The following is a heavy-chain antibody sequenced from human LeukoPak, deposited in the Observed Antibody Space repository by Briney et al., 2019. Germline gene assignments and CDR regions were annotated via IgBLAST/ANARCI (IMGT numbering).Heavy chain of an antibody. Sequence: GASVKVSCKASGYTFTSYYMHWVRQATGQGLEWMGWMNPNSGNTGYAQKFQGRVTMTRNTSISTAYMELSSLRSEDTAVYYCARVAGGEYSSPDDDYYYYYYYMDVWGKGTTVTVSS. CDR2: MNPNSGNT. J-gene: IGHJ6*03. CDR1: GYTFTSYY. D-gene: IGHD6-6*01. V-gene: IGHV1-8*02. CDR3: ARVAGGEYSSPDDDYYYYYYYMDV.